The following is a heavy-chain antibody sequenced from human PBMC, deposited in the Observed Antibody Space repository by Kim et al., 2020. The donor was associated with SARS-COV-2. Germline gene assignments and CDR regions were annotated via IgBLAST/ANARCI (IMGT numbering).Heavy chain of an antibody. CDR2: LNASGDRT. J-gene: IGHJ2*01. V-gene: IGHV3-23*01. CDR3: AIDCLPVFSYWYFDL. CDR1: GFTFSSYA. Sequence: GGSLRLSCAASGFTFSSYAMSWVRQAPGKGLEWVSSLNASGDRTYYADSVKGRFIISRDTSTNTLYLQMISLRAEDTAVYYCAIDCLPVFSYWYFDLWGR. D-gene: IGHD6-19*01.